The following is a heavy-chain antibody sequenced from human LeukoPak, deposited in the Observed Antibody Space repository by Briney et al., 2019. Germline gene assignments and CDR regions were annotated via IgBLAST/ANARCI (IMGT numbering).Heavy chain of an antibody. D-gene: IGHD3-3*02. J-gene: IGHJ6*04. CDR2: IKPDGSEK. CDR3: ARVGKEGISHHMDV. Sequence: GGSLRLSCAASGFTFNHYWMSWVRQAPGKGLEWVANIKPDGSEKYYVESVKGRFTNSRDNAKNSLNLQMRSLRVEDTAVYYCARVGKEGISHHMDVWGKGTTVTVSS. CDR1: GFTFNHYW. V-gene: IGHV3-7*01.